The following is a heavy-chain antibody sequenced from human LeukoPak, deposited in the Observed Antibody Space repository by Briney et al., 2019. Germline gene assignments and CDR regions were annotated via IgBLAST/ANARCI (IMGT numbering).Heavy chain of an antibody. CDR3: ARGRGLPFPFDY. CDR2: IYYSGST. D-gene: IGHD5-12*01. Sequence: PSETLSLTCTVSAHSINHYYWRCLRQPPGKGLEWLGYIYYSGSTNYNPSLKSRVTISVDTSKNQFSLKLRPETTAQTSAYYCARGRGLPFPFDYWGQGTLVTVSS. CDR1: AHSINHYY. J-gene: IGHJ4*02. V-gene: IGHV4-59*01.